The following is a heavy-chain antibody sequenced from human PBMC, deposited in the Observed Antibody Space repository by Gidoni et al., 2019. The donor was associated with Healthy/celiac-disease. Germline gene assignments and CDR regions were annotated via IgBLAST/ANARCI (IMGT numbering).Heavy chain of an antibody. CDR2: ISSNWGST. CDR3: VKDQRRHISADY. V-gene: IGHV3-64D*06. CDR1: GFTFSSYA. Sequence: VQLVESGGGLVQPGGSLRLSCAASGFTFSSYAMHWVRQASGKGLEYVSAISSNWGSTYYADSVKGRFTISRDNSKNTLYLQMSSLRAEDTAVYYCVKDQRRHISADYWGQGTLVTVSS. D-gene: IGHD1-20*01. J-gene: IGHJ4*02.